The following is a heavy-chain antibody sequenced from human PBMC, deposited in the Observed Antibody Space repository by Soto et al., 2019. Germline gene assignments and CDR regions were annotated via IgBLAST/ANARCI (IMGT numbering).Heavy chain of an antibody. Sequence: QPGGSLRLSCAASGFTLSNYWMTWVRQAPGKGLEWVANINKDGSQKNYVDSVKGRFTIARDNGQNSLSLQINSLRVEETAVYYCVRELGLAYWGQGALVTVSS. CDR2: INKDGSQK. D-gene: IGHD7-27*01. CDR1: GFTLSNYW. J-gene: IGHJ4*02. CDR3: VRELGLAY. V-gene: IGHV3-7*03.